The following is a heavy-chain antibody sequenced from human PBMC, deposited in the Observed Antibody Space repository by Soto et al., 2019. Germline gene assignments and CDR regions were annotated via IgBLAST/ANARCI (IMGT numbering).Heavy chain of an antibody. V-gene: IGHV4-30-4*01. CDR2: IYYSGNT. Sequence: SETLSLTCSVSGGSISSGYYYWSWIRQPPGKGLEWIGNIYYSGNTYYNPSLKSRVIISIDTSKNQSSLKVGSVTAADTAVYYCACSSLYGMDVWGQGTKVTVSS. CDR3: ACSSLYGMDV. J-gene: IGHJ6*02. CDR1: GGSISSGYYY. D-gene: IGHD3-10*02.